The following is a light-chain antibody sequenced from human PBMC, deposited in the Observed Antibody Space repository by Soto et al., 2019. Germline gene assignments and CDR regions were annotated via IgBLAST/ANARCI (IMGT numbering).Light chain of an antibody. CDR3: NSFTSSAPYV. CDR2: DVS. CDR1: SSDVGGYNY. J-gene: IGLJ1*01. Sequence: QSALTQPASVSGSPGQSITISCTGTSSDVGGYNYVSWYQQHPGKAHKLMIYDVSVRPSGVSNRFSGSKSGKTASLTISGLQAEDEADYYCNSFTSSAPYVFGTGTKLTVL. V-gene: IGLV2-14*01.